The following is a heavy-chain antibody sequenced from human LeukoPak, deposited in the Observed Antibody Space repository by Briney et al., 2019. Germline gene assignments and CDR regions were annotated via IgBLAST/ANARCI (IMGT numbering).Heavy chain of an antibody. D-gene: IGHD4-17*01. Sequence: GRSLRLSCAASGFTFNRFEMNWVRQAPGKGQEWVSYISSSGSTIYYADSVKGRFTISRDNSKNTLYLQMNSLRAEDTAIYYCANTTVNRGYAFDIWGQGTMVTVSS. CDR2: ISSSGSTI. J-gene: IGHJ3*02. V-gene: IGHV3-48*03. CDR3: ANTTVNRGYAFDI. CDR1: GFTFNRFE.